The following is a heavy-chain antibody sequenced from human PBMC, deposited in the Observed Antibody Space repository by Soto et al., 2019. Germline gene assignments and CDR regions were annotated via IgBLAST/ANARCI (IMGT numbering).Heavy chain of an antibody. V-gene: IGHV3-23*01. J-gene: IGHJ4*02. CDR1: GFTFTSYV. CDR3: AKDGGVTVVRGVNIFGY. D-gene: IGHD3-10*01. Sequence: EVQLLESGGGLVQPGGSLRLSCAASGFTFTSYVMSWVRQAPGKGLERVSGISGTGGNTYYADSVKGRFTISRDNSKNTLYLQMNSLRAEDTAVYYCAKDGGVTVVRGVNIFGYWGQGTLVTVSS. CDR2: ISGTGGNT.